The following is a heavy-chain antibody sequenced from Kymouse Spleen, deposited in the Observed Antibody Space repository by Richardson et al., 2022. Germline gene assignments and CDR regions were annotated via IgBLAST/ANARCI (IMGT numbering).Heavy chain of an antibody. CDR3: ARDSSSSPDFDY. CDR2: IWYDGSNK. CDR1: GFTFSSYG. Sequence: QVQLVESGGGVVQPGRSLRLSCAASGFTFSSYGMHWVRQAPGKGLEWVAVIWYDGSNKYYADSVKGRFTISRDNSKNTLYLQMNSLRAEDTAVYYCARDSSSSPDFDYWGQGTLVTVSS. D-gene: IGHD6-6*01. V-gene: IGHV3-33*01. J-gene: IGHJ4*02.